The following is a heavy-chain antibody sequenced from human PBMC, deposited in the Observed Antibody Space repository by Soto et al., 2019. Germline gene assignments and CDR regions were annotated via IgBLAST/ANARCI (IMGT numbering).Heavy chain of an antibody. J-gene: IGHJ5*02. CDR2: IIPIFGTA. V-gene: IGHV1-69*13. CDR3: AGRPRGWFDP. CDR1: GGTFSSYA. D-gene: IGHD3-16*01. Sequence: SVKVSWKASGGTFSSYAISWVRQAPGQGLEWMGGIIPIFGTANYAQKFQGRVTITADESTSTAYMELSSLRSEDTAVYYCAGRPRGWFDPWGQGTLVTVSS.